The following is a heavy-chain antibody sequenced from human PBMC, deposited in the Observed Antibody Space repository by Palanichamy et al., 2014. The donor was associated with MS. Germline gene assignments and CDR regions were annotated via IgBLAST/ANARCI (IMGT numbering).Heavy chain of an antibody. J-gene: IGHJ2*01. CDR3: AKVHGGWYFDL. CDR1: GFTFGIYA. D-gene: IGHD3-16*01. V-gene: IGHV3-23*01. Sequence: EVQLLESGGGLVQPGGSLRLSCAASGFTFGIYAMSWVRQAPGKGLEWVSAISGSGGNTYYADSVKGRFTISGDNSKNTLYLQMNSLRADDTTVYYCAKVHGGWYFDLWGRGTLVTVSS. CDR2: ISGSGGNT.